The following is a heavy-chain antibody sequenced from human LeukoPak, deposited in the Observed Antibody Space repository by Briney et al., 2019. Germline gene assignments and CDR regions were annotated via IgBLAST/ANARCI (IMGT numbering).Heavy chain of an antibody. CDR3: ARAGDYYDSSGSYIELHGMDV. V-gene: IGHV3-33*01. D-gene: IGHD3-22*01. Sequence: GALRLSCAASGFTFSRYGMHWVRQAPGKGLEWVAVIWYDGSNKYYADSVKGRFTISRDNSKNTLYLQMNSLRAEDTAVYYCARAGDYYDSSGSYIELHGMDVWGQGTTVTVSS. J-gene: IGHJ6*02. CDR1: GFTFSRYG. CDR2: IWYDGSNK.